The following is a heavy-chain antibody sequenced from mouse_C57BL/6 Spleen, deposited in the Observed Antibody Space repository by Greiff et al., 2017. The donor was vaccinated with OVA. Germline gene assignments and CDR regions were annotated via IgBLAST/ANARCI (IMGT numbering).Heavy chain of an antibody. V-gene: IGHV1-62-2*01. J-gene: IGHJ2*01. Sequence: QVQLQQSGAELVKPGASVKLSCKASGYTFTEYTIHWVKQRSGQGLEWIGWFYPGSGSIKYNEKFKDKATLTADKSSSTVYMELSRLTSEDAAVYFCARHELDYDVGVGYFDYWGQGTTLTVSS. CDR3: ARHELDYDVGVGYFDY. D-gene: IGHD2-4*01. CDR2: FYPGSGSI. CDR1: GYTFTEYT.